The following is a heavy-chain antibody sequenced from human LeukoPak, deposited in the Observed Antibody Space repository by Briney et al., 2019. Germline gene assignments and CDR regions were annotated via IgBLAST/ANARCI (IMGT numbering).Heavy chain of an antibody. CDR3: ARDYGDYAWYGAVRYYYYYMDV. V-gene: IGHV4-61*02. J-gene: IGHJ6*03. Sequence: PSETLSLTCNVSGGSINSGSYYWSWIRQPAGKGLGWIGRIYTSGSTNYNPSLKSRVTTSVDTSKNQFSLKLSSVTAADTAVYYCARDYGDYAWYGAVRYYYYYMDVWGKGTTVTVSS. CDR2: IYTSGST. CDR1: GGSINSGSYY. D-gene: IGHD4-17*01.